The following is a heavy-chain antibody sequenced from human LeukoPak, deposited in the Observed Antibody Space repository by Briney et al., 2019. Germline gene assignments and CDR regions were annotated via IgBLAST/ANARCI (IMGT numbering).Heavy chain of an antibody. CDR3: ATSTSCYFSSLCYQFLDY. D-gene: IGHD2-2*01. Sequence: ASVKVSCKASGYTFTGYYMHWVRQAPGQGLEWMGWINPNSGGTNYAQKFQGRVTMTRDTSISTAYMELSRLRSDDTAVYYCATSTSCYFSSLCYQFLDYWGQGTLVTVSS. CDR2: INPNSGGT. V-gene: IGHV1-2*02. CDR1: GYTFTGYY. J-gene: IGHJ4*02.